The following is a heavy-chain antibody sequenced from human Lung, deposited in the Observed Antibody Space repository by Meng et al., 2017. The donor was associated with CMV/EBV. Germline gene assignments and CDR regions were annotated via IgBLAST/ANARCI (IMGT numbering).Heavy chain of an antibody. Sequence: QVRGVGAGGGVVQPGVSLRLSCAASGFTFSSSGMHWVRQAPGKGLEWVAVISYDGSNKYYADSVKGRFTISRDNSKNTLYLQMNSLRAEDTAVYYCARGQWHSLDYWGQGTLVTVSS. CDR2: ISYDGSNK. V-gene: IGHV3-30-3*01. CDR1: GFTFSSSG. J-gene: IGHJ4*02. CDR3: ARGQWHSLDY. D-gene: IGHD6-19*01.